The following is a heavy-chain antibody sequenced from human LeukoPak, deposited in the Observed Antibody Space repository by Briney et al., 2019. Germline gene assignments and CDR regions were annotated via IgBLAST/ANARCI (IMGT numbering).Heavy chain of an antibody. V-gene: IGHV4-30-4*07. CDR1: GGSISSSTYS. CDR2: IYYSGTT. Sequence: SETLSLTCAVSGGSISSSTYSWSWIRQPPGKGLEWIGYIYYSGTTYYNPSLKSRVTISVDTSKNQFSLKLSSVTAADTAVYYCARGWRWGYCFDYWGQGTLVTVSS. D-gene: IGHD5-24*01. J-gene: IGHJ4*02. CDR3: ARGWRWGYCFDY.